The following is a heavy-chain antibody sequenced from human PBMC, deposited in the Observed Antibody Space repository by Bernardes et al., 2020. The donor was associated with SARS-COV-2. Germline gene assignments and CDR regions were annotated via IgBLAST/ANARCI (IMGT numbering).Heavy chain of an antibody. Sequence: ASVKVSCKASGYTFTSYGISWVRQAPGQGLEWMGWISAYNGNTNYAQKLQGRVTMTTDTSTSTAYMELRSLRSDDTAVYYCARDRYYDFWSGYWDQRDYWGQGTLVTVSS. CDR3: ARDRYYDFWSGYWDQRDY. CDR2: ISAYNGNT. CDR1: GYTFTSYG. V-gene: IGHV1-18*01. D-gene: IGHD3-3*01. J-gene: IGHJ4*02.